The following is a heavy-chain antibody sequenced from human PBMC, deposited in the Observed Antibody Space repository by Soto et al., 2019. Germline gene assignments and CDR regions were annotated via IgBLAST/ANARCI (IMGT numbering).Heavy chain of an antibody. D-gene: IGHD1-1*01. CDR1: GYIFTSLA. J-gene: IGHJ4*02. CDR2: INPGNGNT. Sequence: QVQLVQSGADVKRPGASVKVSCKASGYIFTSLAMHWVRQAPGQRLEWMGWINPGNGNTKYSQSFQGRVTITRDTSASTAYMELSSLRSEDTAVYFCARDLDAYNSTGYWGQGTLVPVSS. V-gene: IGHV1-3*01. CDR3: ARDLDAYNSTGY.